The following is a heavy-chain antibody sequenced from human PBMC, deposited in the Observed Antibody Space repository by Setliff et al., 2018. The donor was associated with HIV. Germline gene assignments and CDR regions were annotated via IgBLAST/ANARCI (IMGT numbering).Heavy chain of an antibody. CDR1: GGSISSGGYS. CDR2: IFHSGST. CDR3: ARILQLLDYAMDV. D-gene: IGHD2-2*01. Sequence: SETLSLTCAVSGGSISSGGYSWSWIRQPPGKGLEWIGYIFHSGSTYYNPSLKSRVTISVDRSKNQFSLNVTSVTAADTAVYYCARILQLLDYAMDVWGQGTTVTVSS. J-gene: IGHJ6*02. V-gene: IGHV4-30-2*01.